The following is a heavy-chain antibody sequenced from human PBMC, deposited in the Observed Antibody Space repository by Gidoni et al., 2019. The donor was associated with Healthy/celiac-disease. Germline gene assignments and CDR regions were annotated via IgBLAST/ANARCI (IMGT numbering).Heavy chain of an antibody. V-gene: IGHV3-23*01. CDR3: AKESGYGELDY. Sequence: EVQLLESGGGLVQPGGSLRLSCAASGFTFNSYAMNWVRQAPGKGLEWVSAISGSGDSTYYADSMKGRFTISRDNSKNTLYLQVNSLRVEDTAVYYCAKESGYGELDYWGQGTLVTVSS. CDR2: ISGSGDST. D-gene: IGHD5-12*01. J-gene: IGHJ4*02. CDR1: GFTFNSYA.